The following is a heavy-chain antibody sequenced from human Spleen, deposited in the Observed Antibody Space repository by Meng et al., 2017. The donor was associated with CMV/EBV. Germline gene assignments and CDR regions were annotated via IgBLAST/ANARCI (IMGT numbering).Heavy chain of an antibody. CDR1: GFTFSSYA. CDR3: AKVWGGYCSRTTCYSPYYYYGMDV. Sequence: GESLKISCAASGFTFSSYAMSWVRQAPGKGLEWVSGISNSGGSTYYADSVRGRFTISRDNSKNTLYLQMNSLRAEDTAVYYCAKVWGGYCSRTTCYSPYYYYGMDVWGQGTTVTVSS. D-gene: IGHD2-2*02. CDR2: ISNSGGST. V-gene: IGHV3-23*01. J-gene: IGHJ6*02.